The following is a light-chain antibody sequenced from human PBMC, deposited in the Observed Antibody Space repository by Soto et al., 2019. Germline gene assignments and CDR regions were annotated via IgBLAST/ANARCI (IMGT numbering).Light chain of an antibody. CDR3: LQYDNWPPYT. J-gene: IGKJ2*01. CDR1: QSVSRN. V-gene: IGKV3-15*01. CDR2: DAS. Sequence: EIVMTQSPATLSVSPGERVTLSCRASQSVSRNLAWFQQKPGQAPRPLIYDASTRATGIPARFSGSGSGTEFTLTISSLQSEDFAVYFCLQYDNWPPYTFGQGTKLEIK.